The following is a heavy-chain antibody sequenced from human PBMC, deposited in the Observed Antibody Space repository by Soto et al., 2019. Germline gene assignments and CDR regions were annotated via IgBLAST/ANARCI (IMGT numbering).Heavy chain of an antibody. V-gene: IGHV3-23*01. CDR3: AKDASPGGWYRGGFDY. Sequence: EVQLLESGGGLVQPGGSLRLSCAASGFTFSNYAMSWVRQAPGKGLEWVSTISGSGGTTYFADSVKGRFTISRDNSKNTLYLQMDSLRAADTAVYYCAKDASPGGWYRGGFDYWGQGTLVTVSS. CDR2: ISGSGGTT. J-gene: IGHJ4*02. CDR1: GFTFSNYA. D-gene: IGHD6-19*01.